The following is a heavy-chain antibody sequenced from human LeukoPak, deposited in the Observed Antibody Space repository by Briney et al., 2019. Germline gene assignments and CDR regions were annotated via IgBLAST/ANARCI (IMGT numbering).Heavy chain of an antibody. CDR3: ARGGSDYRNYQNWFDP. D-gene: IGHD4-11*01. Sequence: SETLSLTCTVSGGSISSHYWSWLRQPPGKGLEWVGNIYYSGTTKYNPSLQSRVTISVDTSKNQFSLRLNSVTAADTAVYYCARGGSDYRNYQNWFDPWGQGTLVTVSS. J-gene: IGHJ5*02. CDR1: GGSISSHY. V-gene: IGHV4-59*11. CDR2: IYYSGTT.